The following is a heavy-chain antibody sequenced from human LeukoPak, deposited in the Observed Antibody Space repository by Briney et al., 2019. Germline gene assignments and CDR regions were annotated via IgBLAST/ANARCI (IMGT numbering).Heavy chain of an antibody. J-gene: IGHJ5*01. V-gene: IGHV1-8*02. Sequence: EASVKVSCKASGYTFTSYGISWVRQAPGQGLEWMGWVNTVNGYAGYGQKFQGRVTMTRDTSMNTAYMELSSLRSDDTAVYYCTRGNILGHSEWFHSAGDSWGQGTLVTVSS. CDR3: TRGNILGHSEWFHSAGDS. D-gene: IGHD3-9*01. CDR1: GYTFTSYG. CDR2: VNTVNGYA.